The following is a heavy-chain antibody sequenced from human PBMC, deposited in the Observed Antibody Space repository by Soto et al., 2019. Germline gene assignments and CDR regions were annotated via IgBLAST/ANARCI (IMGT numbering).Heavy chain of an antibody. D-gene: IGHD5-12*01. Sequence: GGSLRLSCAASGFTVSSNSVSWVRQTPEKGLEWVSGMSIGDAKTFYIDSVRGRFTVSRDSVKNTVDLQMNSLRAEDTALYYCARWDGYADLWGQGTLVTVSS. CDR1: GFTVSSNS. CDR3: ARWDGYADL. CDR2: MSIGDAKT. V-gene: IGHV3-53*01. J-gene: IGHJ4*02.